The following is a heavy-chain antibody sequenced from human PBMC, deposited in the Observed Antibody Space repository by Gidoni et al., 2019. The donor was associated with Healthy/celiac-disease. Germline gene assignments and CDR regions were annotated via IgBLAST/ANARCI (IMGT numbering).Heavy chain of an antibody. CDR2: IYYSGST. Sequence: GGSISSSSYYWGWIRQPPGKGLEWIGSIYYSGSTYYNPSLKSRVTISVDTSKNQFSLKLSSVTAADTAVYYCARHVLGYCSSTSCYDWFDPWGQGTLVTVSS. J-gene: IGHJ5*02. CDR1: GGSISSSSYY. D-gene: IGHD2-2*01. V-gene: IGHV4-39*01. CDR3: ARHVLGYCSSTSCYDWFDP.